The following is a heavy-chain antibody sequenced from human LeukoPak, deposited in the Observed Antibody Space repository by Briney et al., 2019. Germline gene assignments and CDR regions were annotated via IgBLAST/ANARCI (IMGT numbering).Heavy chain of an antibody. CDR3: AREMNYDDYRTSDY. J-gene: IGHJ4*02. CDR2: IDSNSGGT. V-gene: IGHV1-2*02. D-gene: IGHD4-17*01. Sequence: ASVTVSCKASGYTFSGYYMHWVRRAPGQGVEWMGRIDSNSGGTNYAQNFQGRVTMTRDTSISTVYMELISLRSDDTAVYYCAREMNYDDYRTSDYWGQGTLVTVSS. CDR1: GYTFSGYY.